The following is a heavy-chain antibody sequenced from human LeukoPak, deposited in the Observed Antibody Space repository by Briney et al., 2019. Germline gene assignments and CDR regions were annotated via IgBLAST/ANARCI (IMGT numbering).Heavy chain of an antibody. CDR2: INHSGST. CDR3: TRERSTPGINWFDP. V-gene: IGHV4-34*01. Sequence: SETLSLPCAVYGESFSAYCWNWIRQSPGKGLEWIGEINHSGSTNYNPSLKSRVTISVDTSKNQTSKRQFSLKLNSVTAADTAVYYCTRERSTPGINWFDPWGQGTLVTVSS. CDR1: GESFSAYC. D-gene: IGHD2-2*01. J-gene: IGHJ5*02.